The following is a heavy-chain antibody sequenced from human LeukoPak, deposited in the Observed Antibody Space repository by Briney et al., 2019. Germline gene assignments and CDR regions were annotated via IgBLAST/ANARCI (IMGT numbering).Heavy chain of an antibody. Sequence: ASVKVSCKASGYTFTGYYMHWVRQAPGQGLEWMGWINPNSGGTNYAQKFQGRVTMTRDTSISTAYMELSRLRSDDTAVYYCARWYYDSSGYYWDDYWGQGTLVTVSS. CDR1: GYTFTGYY. V-gene: IGHV1-2*02. CDR2: INPNSGGT. D-gene: IGHD3-22*01. CDR3: ARWYYDSSGYYWDDY. J-gene: IGHJ4*02.